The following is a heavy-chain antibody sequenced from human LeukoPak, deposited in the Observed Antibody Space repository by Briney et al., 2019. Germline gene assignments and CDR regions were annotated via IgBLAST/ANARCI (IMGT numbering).Heavy chain of an antibody. CDR2: ISESGAST. V-gene: IGHV3-23*01. D-gene: IGHD1-26*01. Sequence: PGGSLRLSCSVSAFTFNTFDNFAMNWVRQAPGKGLEWVAAISESGASTYYAASVKGRFTISRDSSKNTLYLQMNSLRAEDTAVYYCAKGTNSGSYYFIVWGQGTLVTVSS. CDR1: AFTFNTFDNFA. J-gene: IGHJ4*02. CDR3: AKGTNSGSYYFIV.